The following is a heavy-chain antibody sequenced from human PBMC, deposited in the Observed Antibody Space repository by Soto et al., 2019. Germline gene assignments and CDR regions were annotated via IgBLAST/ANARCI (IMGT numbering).Heavy chain of an antibody. V-gene: IGHV1-8*01. J-gene: IGHJ4*02. CDR1: GYTFTSYD. Sequence: ASVKVSCKASGYTFTSYDINWVRQATGQGLEWMGWMNPNSGNTGYAQKFQGRVTMTRNTSISTAYMELSSQRSEDTAVYYCAREAYSGSYFDYWGQGTLVTVSS. D-gene: IGHD1-26*01. CDR2: MNPNSGNT. CDR3: AREAYSGSYFDY.